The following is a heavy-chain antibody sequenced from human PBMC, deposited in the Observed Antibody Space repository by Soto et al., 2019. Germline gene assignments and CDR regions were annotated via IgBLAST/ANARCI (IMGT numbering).Heavy chain of an antibody. CDR3: AREGATLGYSYFDY. V-gene: IGHV1-18*04. CDR1: GYTFTSYG. D-gene: IGHD1-26*01. J-gene: IGHJ4*02. Sequence: ASVKVSCKASGYTFTSYGISWVRQAPGQGLEWMGWISAYNGNTNYAPKLQGRVTMTTDTSTSTAYMELRSLRSDDTAVYYCAREGATLGYSYFDYWGQGTLVTFSS. CDR2: ISAYNGNT.